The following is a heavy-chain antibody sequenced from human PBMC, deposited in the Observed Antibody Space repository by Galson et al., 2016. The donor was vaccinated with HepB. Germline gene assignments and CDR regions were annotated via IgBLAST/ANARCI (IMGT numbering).Heavy chain of an antibody. D-gene: IGHD6-13*01. CDR3: AKDKRGHSSAWYWYFDY. V-gene: IGHV3-23*01. J-gene: IGHJ4*02. CDR2: TTDSDAI. Sequence: SLRLSCAASGFTFSGNAMACVRQAPGKGLEWVSGTTDSDAIYYAPTAKGRFTISRDNSKNTVYLQLTSLRAEDTAVYYCAKDKRGHSSAWYWYFDYWGPGTLVSVSS. CDR1: GFTFSGNA.